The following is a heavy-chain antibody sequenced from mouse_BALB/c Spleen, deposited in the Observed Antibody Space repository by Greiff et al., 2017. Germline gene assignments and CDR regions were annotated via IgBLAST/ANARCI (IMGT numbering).Heavy chain of an antibody. J-gene: IGHJ1*01. CDR1: GFSLSTSGMG. V-gene: IGHV8-8*01. CDR3: ARPQFITTATWYFDV. D-gene: IGHD1-2*01. CDR2: IWWDDDK. Sequence: QVTLKECGPGILQPSQTLSLTCSFSGFSLSTSGMGVGWIRQPSGKGLEWLAHIWWDDDKRYNPALKSRLTISKDTSSNQVFLKIASVDTADTATYYCARPQFITTATWYFDVWGAGTTVTVSS.